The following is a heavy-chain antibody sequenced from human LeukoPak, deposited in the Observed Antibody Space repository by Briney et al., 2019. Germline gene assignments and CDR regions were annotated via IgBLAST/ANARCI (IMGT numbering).Heavy chain of an antibody. CDR2: INPSGGTT. CDR3: ARDRYSSSWHTFDY. D-gene: IGHD6-13*01. Sequence: ASVKVSRKASGYSITSYYMHWVRQAPGQGLEWMGIINPSGGTTSYAQKFQGRVTMTRDTSISTAYMELSRLRSDDTAVYYCARDRYSSSWHTFDYWGQGTLVTVSS. V-gene: IGHV1-46*01. CDR1: GYSITSYY. J-gene: IGHJ4*02.